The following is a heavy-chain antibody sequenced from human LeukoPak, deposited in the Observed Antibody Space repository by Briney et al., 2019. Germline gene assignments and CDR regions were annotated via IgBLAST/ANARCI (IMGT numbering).Heavy chain of an antibody. CDR1: GESVSSSSAA. V-gene: IGHV6-1*01. CDR2: TYHRSKWYN. J-gene: IGHJ4*02. Sequence: PSQTLSLTCVISGESVSSSSAACNWIRQSPSRGLEWLGRTYHRSKWYNDYAVSVESRIIINPDTSKNQFSLQLNSVTPEDTAVYYCARDSTGWALDYWGQGTLVTVSS. CDR3: ARDSTGWALDY. D-gene: IGHD6-19*01.